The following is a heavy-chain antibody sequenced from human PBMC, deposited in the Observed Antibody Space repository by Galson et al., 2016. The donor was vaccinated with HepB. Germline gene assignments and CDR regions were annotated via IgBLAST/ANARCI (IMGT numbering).Heavy chain of an antibody. J-gene: IGHJ4*02. CDR3: VKDSGEDFWSGYYYFDY. D-gene: IGHD3-3*01. V-gene: IGHV3-23*01. Sequence: SLRLSCAASGFLFSNYALTWVRQSPERGLEWVSAVSGSGGGTYYADSVEGRFTISRDNSKNILYLHMDNPRAEDTAVYYCVKDSGEDFWSGYYYFDYWGEGTLVTVSS. CDR1: GFLFSNYA. CDR2: VSGSGGGT.